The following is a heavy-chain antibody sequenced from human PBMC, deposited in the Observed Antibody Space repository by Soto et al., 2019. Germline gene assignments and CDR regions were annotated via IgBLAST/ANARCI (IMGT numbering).Heavy chain of an antibody. J-gene: IGHJ4*02. CDR3: TRNQPDKWHFDY. V-gene: IGHV3-73*02. D-gene: IGHD5-12*01. CDR2: IRSKANSYAT. Sequence: EVQLVESGGGLVQPGGSLKLSCAASGFTFSGSAMHWVRQASGKGLEWVGRIRSKANSYATAYAASVKGRFTISRDDSKNTAYLQTNSLKTEDTAVYYCTRNQPDKWHFDYWGQGTLVTVSS. CDR1: GFTFSGSA.